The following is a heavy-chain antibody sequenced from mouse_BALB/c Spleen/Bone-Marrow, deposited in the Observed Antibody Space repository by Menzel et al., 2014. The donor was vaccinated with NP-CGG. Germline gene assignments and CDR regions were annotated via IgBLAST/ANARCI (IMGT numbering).Heavy chain of an antibody. CDR1: GFSLTSYG. Sequence: QVQLKESGPGLVAPSQSLSITCTVSGFSLTSYGVHWVRQPPGKGLEWLGVIWAGGSTSYNSALMSRLSINQDNSTSQVFLKLNSLQTDATPTYYCAREGRGYYGSSGAAMDYWGQGTSVTVSS. V-gene: IGHV2-9*02. D-gene: IGHD1-1*01. CDR3: AREGRGYYGSSGAAMDY. CDR2: IWAGGST. J-gene: IGHJ4*01.